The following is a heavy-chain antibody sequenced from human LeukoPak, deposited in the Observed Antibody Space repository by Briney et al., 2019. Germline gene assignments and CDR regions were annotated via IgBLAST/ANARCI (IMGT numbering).Heavy chain of an antibody. V-gene: IGHV4-34*01. D-gene: IGHD3-3*01. Sequence: SETLSLTCAVYGGSFSGYYWSWIRQPPGKGLEWIGEINHSGSTNYNPSLKSRVTISVDTSKNQFSLTLNSVTAADTAVYYCARGISDDFWSGYDTFDYRGHGTLVTVSS. CDR3: ARGISDDFWSGYDTFDY. J-gene: IGHJ4*01. CDR1: GGSFSGYY. CDR2: INHSGST.